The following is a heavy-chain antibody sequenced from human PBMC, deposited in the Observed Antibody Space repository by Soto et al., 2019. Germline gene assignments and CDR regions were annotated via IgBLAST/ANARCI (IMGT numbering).Heavy chain of an antibody. D-gene: IGHD4-17*01. V-gene: IGHV3-9*01. Sequence: EVQLVESGGGLVQPGRSLRLSCAASGFTFDDYAMHWVRQAPGKGLEWVSGISWNSGSIGYADSVKGRFTISRDKAKNSLYLQMNSLRAEDTALYYCAKGRTYGDYVGDAFDIWGQGTMVTVSS. J-gene: IGHJ3*02. CDR1: GFTFDDYA. CDR2: ISWNSGSI. CDR3: AKGRTYGDYVGDAFDI.